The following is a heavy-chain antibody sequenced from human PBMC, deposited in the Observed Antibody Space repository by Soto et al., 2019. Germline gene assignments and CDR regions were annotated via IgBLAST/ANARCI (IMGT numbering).Heavy chain of an antibody. CDR1: GFTFSRYW. CDR2: IKQDGSEI. D-gene: IGHD2-15*01. V-gene: IGHV3-7*01. J-gene: IGHJ6*03. Sequence: EVQLVESGGGLVQPGGSLRLSCAASGFTFSRYWMSWVRRAPGKGLEWVANIKQDGSEIHYVDSVKGRFTISRDNAKNSLYLQMNSLRVEDTTVYYCVRDFHVFSATTGQYYYYMDVWGKGTTVTDSS. CDR3: VRDFHVFSATTGQYYYYMDV.